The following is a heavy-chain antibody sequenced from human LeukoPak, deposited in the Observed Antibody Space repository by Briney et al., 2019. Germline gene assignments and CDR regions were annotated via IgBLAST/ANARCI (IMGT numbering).Heavy chain of an antibody. CDR3: ARGPYYYDSSGYSY. CDR1: GYTFTSYG. CDR2: MNPNSGNT. D-gene: IGHD3-22*01. Sequence: ASVKVSCKASGYTFTSYGINWVRQATGQGLEWMGWMNPNSGNTGYEQKFQGRVTMTRNTSISTAYMELSSLRSEDTAVYYCARGPYYYDSSGYSYWGQGTLVTVSS. J-gene: IGHJ4*02. V-gene: IGHV1-8*01.